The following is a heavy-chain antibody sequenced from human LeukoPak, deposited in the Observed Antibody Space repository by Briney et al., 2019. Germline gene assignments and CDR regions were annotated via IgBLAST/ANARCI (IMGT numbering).Heavy chain of an antibody. CDR3: ARITNSPGYSSGWYFDY. V-gene: IGHV5-51*01. CDR1: GYSFPSYW. J-gene: IGHJ4*02. Sequence: GESLKISCKGSGYSFPSYWIGWVRQMPGKGLEWMGIIYPGDSDTRYSPSFQGQVTISADKSISTAYLQWSSLKASDTAMYYCARITNSPGYSSGWYFDYWGQGTLVTVSS. D-gene: IGHD6-19*01. CDR2: IYPGDSDT.